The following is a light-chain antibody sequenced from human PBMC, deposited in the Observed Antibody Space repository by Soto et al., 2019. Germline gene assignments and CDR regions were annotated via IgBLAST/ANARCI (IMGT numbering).Light chain of an antibody. J-gene: IGLJ3*02. CDR2: DVS. CDR1: SSDVGGYNY. V-gene: IGLV2-11*01. Sequence: QSVLTQPRSVSGSPGQSVTISCTGTSSDVGGYNYVSWYQQHPGKAPKLMIYDVSKRPSGVPDRFSGSKSGNTASLTISGLQAEDEADYYCCSYAGSYTSRMFGGGTKLTVL. CDR3: CSYAGSYTSRM.